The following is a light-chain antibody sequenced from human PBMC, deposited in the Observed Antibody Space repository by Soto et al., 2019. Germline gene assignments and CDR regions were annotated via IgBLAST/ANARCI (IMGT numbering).Light chain of an antibody. CDR2: GAS. V-gene: IGKV3-15*01. CDR3: QQYNNWLT. J-gene: IGKJ4*01. CDR1: QSVSSN. Sequence: IVMTQSPATLSVSPGERATICCRASQSVSSNLAWYQQKPGQAPRLLIYGASTRATGIPARFSGSGSGTEFTLTISSLQSEDFAVYYCQQYNNWLTFGGGIKVDI.